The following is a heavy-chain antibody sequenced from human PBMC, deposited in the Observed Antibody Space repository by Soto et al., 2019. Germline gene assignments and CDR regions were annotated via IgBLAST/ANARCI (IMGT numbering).Heavy chain of an antibody. Sequence: GASVKVACKASGYTVDTYGFSWVRKAPGQGLEWMGWTSPYGDNIKYSQKFQGRVTITRDTSASTAYMELSSLRSEDTAVYYCAREYPQRGYSSGWYRSGAFDIWGQGTMVTVSS. D-gene: IGHD6-19*01. V-gene: IGHV1-18*04. CDR3: AREYPQRGYSSGWYRSGAFDI. J-gene: IGHJ3*02. CDR1: GYTVDTYG. CDR2: TSPYGDNI.